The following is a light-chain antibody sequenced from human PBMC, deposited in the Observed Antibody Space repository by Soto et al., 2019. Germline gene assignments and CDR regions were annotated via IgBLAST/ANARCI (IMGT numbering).Light chain of an antibody. Sequence: QSALAQPASVSVSPGQSIAISCTGTSSDVGGYNYVSWYQQHPGKAPKLLISEVSIRPSGVSDRFSGSKSGNTASLTISGLQTEDEADYYCSSFTSAYTFVFGSGTKVTV. V-gene: IGLV2-14*01. J-gene: IGLJ1*01. CDR3: SSFTSAYTFV. CDR1: SSDVGGYNY. CDR2: EVS.